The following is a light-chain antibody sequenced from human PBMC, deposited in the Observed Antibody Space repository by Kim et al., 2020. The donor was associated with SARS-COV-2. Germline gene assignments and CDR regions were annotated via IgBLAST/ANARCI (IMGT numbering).Light chain of an antibody. CDR2: MAS. J-gene: IGKJ4*01. Sequence: ASVGDRVTITCRASQSINNWLAWYQQKPGKAPKLLIYMASTLESGVPSRFSGSGSGTEFTLTISSLQPDDFATYYCQQDNSYPLTFGGGTKMDIK. V-gene: IGKV1-5*03. CDR3: QQDNSYPLT. CDR1: QSINNW.